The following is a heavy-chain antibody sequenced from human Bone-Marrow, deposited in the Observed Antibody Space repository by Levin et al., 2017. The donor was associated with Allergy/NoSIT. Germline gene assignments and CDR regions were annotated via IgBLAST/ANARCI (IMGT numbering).Heavy chain of an antibody. CDR3: ASDKYRQRIGWSGHDY. CDR1: GYRFTTYW. Sequence: GESLKISCKGSGYRFTTYWISWVRQMPGKGLEWMGKIDPSDSYTSYSPSFQGHVTISADKSISTAYLQWTSLKASDSAMYYCASDKYRQRIGWSGHDYWGQGTLVTVSA. CDR2: IDPSDSYT. V-gene: IGHV5-10-1*01. D-gene: IGHD6-19*01. J-gene: IGHJ4*02.